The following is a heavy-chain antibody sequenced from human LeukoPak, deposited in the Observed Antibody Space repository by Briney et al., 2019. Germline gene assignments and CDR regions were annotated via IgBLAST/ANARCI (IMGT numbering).Heavy chain of an antibody. CDR2: ISAYNGNT. Sequence: ASVKVSCKASGYTFTSYGISWVRQAPGQGLEWTGWISAYNGNTNHAQKLQGRVTMTTDTSTTTAYMELRSLRSDDTAVYYCARDRVITRNYYDSSGYDIWGQGTLVTVSS. D-gene: IGHD3-22*01. CDR3: ARDRVITRNYYDSSGYDI. V-gene: IGHV1-18*01. CDR1: GYTFTSYG. J-gene: IGHJ4*02.